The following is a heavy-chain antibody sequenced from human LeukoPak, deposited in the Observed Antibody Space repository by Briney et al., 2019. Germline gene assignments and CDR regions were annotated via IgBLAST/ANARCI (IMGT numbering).Heavy chain of an antibody. CDR3: AREAGDNTYNV. V-gene: IGHV1-2*02. CDR2: MNTKTGEK. J-gene: IGHJ3*01. D-gene: IGHD3-16*01. Sequence: GSSVKVSCKGSGYTFTDFYMHLVRQAPGQGLGWLGWMNTKTGEKSYGQNFHGSVTMTRDTSITTAYMELSSLSSDDTVVYYWAREAGDNTYNVWGQGTMVTVS. CDR1: GYTFTDFY.